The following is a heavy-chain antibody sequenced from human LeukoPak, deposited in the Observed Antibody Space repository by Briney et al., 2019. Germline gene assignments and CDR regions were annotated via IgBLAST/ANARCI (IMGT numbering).Heavy chain of an antibody. Sequence: PGGSLRLSCAASRFTFSSYGMHWVRQAPGKGLEWVAFIRYDGSNKYYADSVKGRFTISRDNSKNTLYLQMNSLRAEDTAVYYCARGKRPRNTNCNFFDYWGQETLVTVSS. CDR2: IRYDGSNK. CDR1: RFTFSSYG. D-gene: IGHD2-2*01. J-gene: IGHJ4*02. V-gene: IGHV3-30*02. CDR3: ARGKRPRNTNCNFFDY.